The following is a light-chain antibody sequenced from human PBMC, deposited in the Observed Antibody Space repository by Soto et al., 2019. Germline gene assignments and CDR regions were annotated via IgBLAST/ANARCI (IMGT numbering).Light chain of an antibody. CDR1: QSVSHK. CDR3: QPYNNWPLT. V-gene: IGKV3-15*01. CDR2: DTS. Sequence: EMVMTQSPATLSVSPGERATLSCRASQSVSHKLAWYQQEPGQTPRLLIYDTSTRATGVPTRFSGSRSGAEFTLTINSLQSEDFAVYYCQPYNNWPLTFGGGTKVDIK. J-gene: IGKJ4*01.